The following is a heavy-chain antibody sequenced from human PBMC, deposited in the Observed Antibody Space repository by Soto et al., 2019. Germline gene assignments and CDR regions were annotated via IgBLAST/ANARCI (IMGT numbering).Heavy chain of an antibody. CDR3: AKSLAVAAGWFDP. V-gene: IGHV3-30*18. J-gene: IGHJ5*02. D-gene: IGHD6-19*01. CDR2: ISYDGSNE. Sequence: GSMRLSCAASGFTFNTYGMHWVRQAPGKGLEWVAFISYDGSNEYYADSVKGRFTISRDNSKNTVFLQMNSLRGEDTAVYYCAKSLAVAAGWFDPWGQGALVTVSS. CDR1: GFTFNTYG.